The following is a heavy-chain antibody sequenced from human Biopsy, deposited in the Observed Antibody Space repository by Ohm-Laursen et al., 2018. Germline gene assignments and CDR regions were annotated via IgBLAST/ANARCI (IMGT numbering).Heavy chain of an antibody. CDR3: ARHDGNGPFALDS. CDR2: VYHSGTT. V-gene: IGHV4-39*01. Sequence: GTLSLTCAVSGGSISSGSNYWAWIRPPPGKGLEWIGSVYHSGTTYYSPSLKSRVTISVDTSKNRLSLKVPSVTAADTAAYYCARHDGNGPFALDSWGQGTLVTVSS. J-gene: IGHJ4*02. D-gene: IGHD5-24*01. CDR1: GGSISSGSNY.